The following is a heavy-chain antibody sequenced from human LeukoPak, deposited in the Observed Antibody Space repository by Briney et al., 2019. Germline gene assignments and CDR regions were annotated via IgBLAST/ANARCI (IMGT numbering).Heavy chain of an antibody. D-gene: IGHD1-26*01. V-gene: IGHV4-59*01. CDR3: ARASGVVGATKLDY. Sequence: SETLSLTCTVSGGSISSYYWSWIRQPPGKGLEWIGYIYYSGSTNYNPSLKSRVTISVDTSKNQSSLKLSSVTAADTAVYYCARASGVVGATKLDYWGQGTLVTVSS. CDR1: GGSISSYY. CDR2: IYYSGST. J-gene: IGHJ4*02.